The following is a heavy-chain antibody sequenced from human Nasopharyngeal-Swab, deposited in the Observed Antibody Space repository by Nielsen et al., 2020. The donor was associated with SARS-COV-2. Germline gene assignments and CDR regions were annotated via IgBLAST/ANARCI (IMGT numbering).Heavy chain of an antibody. D-gene: IGHD5-24*01. Sequence: GGSLRLSCTVSGFTFSSYGMHWVRQAPGKGLEWVAVIWYDGSYKYYGDSVKGRFTTSRDNSKNTLYLEMNNLRVEDTAVYYCARDRVGWLQLSPDAFDIWGQGTMVTVS. J-gene: IGHJ3*02. CDR1: GFTFSSYG. CDR3: ARDRVGWLQLSPDAFDI. CDR2: IWYDGSYK. V-gene: IGHV3-33*01.